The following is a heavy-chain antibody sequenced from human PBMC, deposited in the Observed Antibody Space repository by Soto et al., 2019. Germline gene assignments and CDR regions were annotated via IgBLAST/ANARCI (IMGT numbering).Heavy chain of an antibody. J-gene: IGHJ4*02. Sequence: EVQLLESGGGLVQPGGSLRLSCAAFGFTFSSYAMSWVRQAPGKGLEWVSTLSDSGGSTYFADSVKGRFTISRDNSKSTLYLQMNSLRTEDTAVYYCAKDLGYDSTGPWDYWGQGTLVTVSS. D-gene: IGHD3-22*01. CDR1: GFTFSSYA. V-gene: IGHV3-23*01. CDR2: LSDSGGST. CDR3: AKDLGYDSTGPWDY.